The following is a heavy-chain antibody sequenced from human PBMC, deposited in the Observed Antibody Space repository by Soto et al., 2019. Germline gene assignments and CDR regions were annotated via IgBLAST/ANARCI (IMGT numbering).Heavy chain of an antibody. CDR3: ARDFLHSSGRGFDY. D-gene: IGHD6-19*01. J-gene: IGHJ4*02. CDR2: LYYSGTK. CDR1: GGSISSTNSY. V-gene: IGHV4-39*07. Sequence: SETLSHTWTVSGGSISSTNSYWSWVRRAPGKGLEWIGSLYYSGTKYYNPSLKSRVTISVDTSKNQFSLKLSSVTAADTAVYYCARDFLHSSGRGFDYWGQGTLVTVSS.